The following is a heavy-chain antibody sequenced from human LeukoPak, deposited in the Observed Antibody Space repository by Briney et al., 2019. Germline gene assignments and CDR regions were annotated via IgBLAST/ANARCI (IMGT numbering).Heavy chain of an antibody. J-gene: IGHJ4*02. V-gene: IGHV3-53*05. CDR1: GFTVSSNY. CDR3: ARDPAIYYESDYYFDN. CDR2: IYSGGST. D-gene: IGHD3-22*01. Sequence: GGSLRLSCAASGFTVSSNYMSWVRQAPGKGLEWVSVIYSGGSTYYADSVKGRFTISRDNSKNTLYLQMNSLRSDDTAVYYCARDPAIYYESDYYFDNWGQGTLVTVSS.